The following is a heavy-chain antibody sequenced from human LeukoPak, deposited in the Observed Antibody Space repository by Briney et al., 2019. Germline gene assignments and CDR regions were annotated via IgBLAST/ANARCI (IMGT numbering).Heavy chain of an antibody. V-gene: IGHV4-38-2*02. CDR1: GYSISSGYY. CDR2: IYHSGST. D-gene: IGHD2-15*01. Sequence: PSETLSLTCTVSGYSISSGYYWGWIRQPPGKGLERIGSIYHSGSTYYNPSLKSRVTISVDTSKNQFSLKLSSVTAADTAVYYCARVTIGYCSGGSCNHAFDIWGQGTMVTVSS. J-gene: IGHJ3*02. CDR3: ARVTIGYCSGGSCNHAFDI.